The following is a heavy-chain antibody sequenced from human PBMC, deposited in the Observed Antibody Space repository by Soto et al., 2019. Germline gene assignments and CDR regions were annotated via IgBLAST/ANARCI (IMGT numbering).Heavy chain of an antibody. CDR3: ARDASVVLMVYGNRGNNDAFDL. CDR1: GFTFSDYY. Sequence: QVQLVESGGVLVKPGGSLRLSCAASGFTFSDYYMSWIRQAPGKGLEWVSYISSSGSTIYYADSVKGRFTISRDNAKNSLYMQMNSLRAEDTAVYYCARDASVVLMVYGNRGNNDAFDLWGQGTMVTVSS. V-gene: IGHV3-11*01. J-gene: IGHJ3*01. D-gene: IGHD2-8*01. CDR2: ISSSGSTI.